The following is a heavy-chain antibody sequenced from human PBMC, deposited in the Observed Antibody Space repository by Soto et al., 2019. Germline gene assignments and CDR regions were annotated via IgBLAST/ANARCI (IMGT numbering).Heavy chain of an antibody. Sequence: SETLSLTCTVSGNSFSSGDYYWRWIRQPPGKGLEWIGYIYHSGSTYYNPSLKSRVTISVDRSKNQFSLKLSSVTAADTAVYYCARELHYYGSGRLIDYWGQGTLVTVSS. V-gene: IGHV4-30-2*01. D-gene: IGHD3-10*01. J-gene: IGHJ4*02. CDR2: IYHSGST. CDR3: ARELHYYGSGRLIDY. CDR1: GNSFSSGDYY.